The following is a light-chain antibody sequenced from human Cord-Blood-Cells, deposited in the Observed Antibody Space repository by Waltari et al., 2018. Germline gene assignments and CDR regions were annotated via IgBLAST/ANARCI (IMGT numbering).Light chain of an antibody. J-gene: IGKJ3*01. V-gene: IGKV1-13*02. CDR1: QGISSA. CDR2: EAS. CDR3: QQFNSYPRT. Sequence: AIQLTQSPSSLSASVGDRVTITCRASQGISSALAWYQQKPGKAPKLLIYEASSLESGVPSSFGGSGSGTDFTLTISSLQPEDFATYYCQQFNSYPRTFGPGTKVDIK.